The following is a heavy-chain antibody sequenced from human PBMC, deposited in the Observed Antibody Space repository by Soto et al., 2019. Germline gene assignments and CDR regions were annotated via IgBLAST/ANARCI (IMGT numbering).Heavy chain of an antibody. CDR2: MNPNSGNT. Sequence: GASVKVSFKASGYTFTSYDINWVRQATGQGLEWMGWMNPNSGNTGYAQKFQGRVTMTRNTSISTAYMELSSLRSEDTAVYYCARGGYDYDFWSGSTAFDIWGQGTMVTVSS. CDR1: GYTFTSYD. V-gene: IGHV1-8*01. J-gene: IGHJ3*02. CDR3: ARGGYDYDFWSGSTAFDI. D-gene: IGHD3-3*01.